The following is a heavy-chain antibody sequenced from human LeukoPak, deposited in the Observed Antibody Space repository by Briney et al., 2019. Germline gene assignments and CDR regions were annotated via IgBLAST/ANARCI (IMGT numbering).Heavy chain of an antibody. CDR1: GFTFSSYA. D-gene: IGHD6-13*01. J-gene: IGHJ4*02. CDR3: ARDRTGIAAAGTVDY. CDR2: ISYDGSNK. Sequence: GGSLRLSCAASGFTFSSYAMHWVRQAPGKGLEWVAVISYDGSNKYYADSVKGRFTISRDNSKNTLYLQMNSLRAEDTAVYYCARDRTGIAAAGTVDYWGQGTLVTVSS. V-gene: IGHV3-30-3*01.